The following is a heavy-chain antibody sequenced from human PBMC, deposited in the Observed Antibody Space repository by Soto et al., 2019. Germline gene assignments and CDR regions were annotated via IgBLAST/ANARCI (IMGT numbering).Heavy chain of an antibody. J-gene: IGHJ6*02. CDR2: SIPIFGTA. CDR1: GGTFNNYP. CDR3: ARGRGYSGDDHYYYFDMDV. D-gene: IGHD5-12*01. Sequence: QVQLVQSGAEVKKPGSSVKVSCKASGGTFNNYPITWVRQAPGAGLEWMGGSIPIFGTANYAQKFQGRVTISVDESTSTASMELSSLRSEDTAVYYCARGRGYSGDDHYYYFDMDVWGQGTTVTVSS. V-gene: IGHV1-69*01.